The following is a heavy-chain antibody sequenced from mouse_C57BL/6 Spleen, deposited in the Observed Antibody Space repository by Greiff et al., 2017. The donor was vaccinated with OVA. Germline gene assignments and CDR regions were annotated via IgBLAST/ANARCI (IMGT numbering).Heavy chain of an antibody. V-gene: IGHV1-15*01. CDR3: TRGDYDYDGWFAY. D-gene: IGHD2-4*01. CDR2: IDPETGGT. CDR1: GYTFTDYE. Sequence: VQLQESGAELVRPGASVTLSCKASGYTFTDYEMHWVKQTPVHGLEWIGAIDPETGGTAYNQKFKGKAILTADKSSSTAYMELRSLTSEDSAVYYCTRGDYDYDGWFAYWGQGTLVTVSA. J-gene: IGHJ3*01.